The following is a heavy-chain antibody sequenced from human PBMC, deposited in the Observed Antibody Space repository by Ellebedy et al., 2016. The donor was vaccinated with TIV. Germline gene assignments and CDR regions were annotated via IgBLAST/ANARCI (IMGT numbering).Heavy chain of an antibody. CDR3: AKGRGGGSDSSAPRYYFDS. J-gene: IGHJ4*02. V-gene: IGHV3-23*01. D-gene: IGHD6-19*01. Sequence: GESLKISCAASGFNFSRYAMSWVRQAPGKGLEGVSTISHTGSRTYYANSVEGRFIISRDNSKRPLYLQMNSLRAEDTAVYYCAKGRGGGSDSSAPRYYFDSWGLGTLVTVSS. CDR1: GFNFSRYA. CDR2: ISHTGSRT.